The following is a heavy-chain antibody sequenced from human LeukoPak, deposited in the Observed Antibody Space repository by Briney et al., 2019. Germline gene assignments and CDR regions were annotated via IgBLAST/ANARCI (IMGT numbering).Heavy chain of an antibody. V-gene: IGHV3-23*01. CDR2: IFGSGGST. J-gene: IGHJ6*03. Sequence: PGGSLRLSCAASGFTFSSYAMYWVRQAPGKGLEWVSGIFGSGGSTHYADSVKGRFTISRDNSKNSLYLQMNSLRAEDTAVYYCARDRPVLFTDWGIAARPDLPNYYYYYMDVWGKGTTVTVSS. CDR3: ARDRPVLFTDWGIAARPDLPNYYYYYMDV. CDR1: GFTFSSYA. D-gene: IGHD6-6*01.